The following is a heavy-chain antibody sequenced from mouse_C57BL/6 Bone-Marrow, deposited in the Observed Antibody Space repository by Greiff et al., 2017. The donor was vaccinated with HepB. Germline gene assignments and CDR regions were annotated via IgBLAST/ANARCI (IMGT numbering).Heavy chain of an antibody. V-gene: IGHV1-53*01. CDR3: ARYSVDYDEAY. CDR1: GYTFTSYW. CDR2: INPSNGGT. Sequence: QVHVKQSGTEPVKPGASVKLSCKASGYTFTSYWMHWVKQRPGQGLEWIGNINPSNGGTNYNEKFKSKATLTVDKSSSTAYMQLSSLTSEDSAVYYCARYSVDYDEAYWGQGTLVTVSA. J-gene: IGHJ3*01. D-gene: IGHD2-4*01.